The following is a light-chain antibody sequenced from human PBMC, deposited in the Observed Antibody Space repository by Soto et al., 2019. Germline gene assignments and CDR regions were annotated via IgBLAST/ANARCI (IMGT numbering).Light chain of an antibody. CDR2: EVS. CDR3: SSYGGGNTVV. Sequence: LTQPPSVSVSPGQTASITCSGTSSDVGGYNYVSWYQQHPGKAPKLMIYEVSKRPSGVPDRFSGSKSGNTASLTVSGLQADDEADYYCSSYGGGNTVVFGGGTKLTVL. CDR1: SSDVGGYNY. V-gene: IGLV2-8*01. J-gene: IGLJ2*01.